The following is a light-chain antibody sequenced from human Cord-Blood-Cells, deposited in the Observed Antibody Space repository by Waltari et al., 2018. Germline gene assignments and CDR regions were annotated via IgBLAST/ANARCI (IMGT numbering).Light chain of an antibody. CDR2: LGS. Sequence: DIVMTQSPLSLPVTPGEPASISCRSNQSLLHSNGYNYLDWYLQTPGQSPQLLIYLGSNRASGVPDRFSGSGSGTDFTLKISRVEAEDVGVYYCMQALQTPITFGQGTRLEIK. V-gene: IGKV2-28*01. J-gene: IGKJ5*01. CDR1: QSLLHSNGYNY. CDR3: MQALQTPIT.